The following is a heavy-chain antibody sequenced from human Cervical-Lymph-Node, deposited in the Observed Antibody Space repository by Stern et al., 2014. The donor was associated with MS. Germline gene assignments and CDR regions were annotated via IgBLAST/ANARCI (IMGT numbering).Heavy chain of an antibody. Sequence: QVQLVQSGSELKKPGASVTVSCKASGYTFTKYLIHWVRQAPGQGLEWMGWINSNTGAPMYARDFAGRFVFSLDTSVNTAYLQIGRLKTEDTAVYYCARDMSDFWSDYGHNWFDPWGQGTLVTVSS. V-gene: IGHV7-4-1*01. CDR2: INSNTGAP. CDR1: GYTFTKYL. CDR3: ARDMSDFWSDYGHNWFDP. J-gene: IGHJ5*02. D-gene: IGHD3-3*01.